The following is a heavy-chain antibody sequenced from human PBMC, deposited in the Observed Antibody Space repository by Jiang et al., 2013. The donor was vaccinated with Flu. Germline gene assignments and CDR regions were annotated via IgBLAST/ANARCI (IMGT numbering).Heavy chain of an antibody. J-gene: IGHJ5*01. CDR3: ATSGNYDRGGVDS. CDR2: INTGNGDT. CDR1: GYIFSNYA. Sequence: QSGAEVKKPGASVKVSCKASGYIFSNYAMHWVRQAPGQRLEWMGWINTGNGDTKYSQKFQGRLTITADEATSTAYMDLSGLRSEDTAVYYCATSGNYDRGGVDSWGQGTLVTVSS. V-gene: IGHV1-3*04. D-gene: IGHD5-12*01.